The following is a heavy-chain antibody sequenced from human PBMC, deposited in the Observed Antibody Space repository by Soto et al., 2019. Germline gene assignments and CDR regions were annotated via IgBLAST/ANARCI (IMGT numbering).Heavy chain of an antibody. Sequence: QVQLVQSGAELKKPGASVTVSCRSSGDTFNDYCIHWVRQAPGQGLEWMGWINPNSGVTKYAQKFQGWVSMTRDTSIRTVYMQLSRLRSDDTAVYYCARESGAATATLDYYYFYMDVWGTGTTVTVSS. CDR3: ARESGAATATLDYYYFYMDV. CDR2: INPNSGVT. J-gene: IGHJ6*03. D-gene: IGHD6-25*01. CDR1: GDTFNDYC. V-gene: IGHV1-2*04.